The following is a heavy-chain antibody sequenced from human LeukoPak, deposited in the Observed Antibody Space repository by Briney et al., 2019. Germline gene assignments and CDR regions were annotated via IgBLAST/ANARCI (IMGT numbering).Heavy chain of an antibody. CDR1: GGTFSSYA. D-gene: IGHD3-9*01. CDR3: ARGLTGYKYFDY. J-gene: IGHJ4*02. CDR2: IIPILGIA. V-gene: IGHV1-69*04. Sequence: SVKVSCKASGGTFSSYAICWVRQAPGQGLEWMGRIIPILGIANYAQKFQGRVTITADKSTSTAYMELSSLRSEDTAVYYCARGLTGYKYFDYWGQGTLVTVSS.